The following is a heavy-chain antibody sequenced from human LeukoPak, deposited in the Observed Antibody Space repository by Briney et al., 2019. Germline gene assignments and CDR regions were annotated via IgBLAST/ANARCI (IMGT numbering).Heavy chain of an antibody. CDR3: AGGPYCSGGSCYSYNWFDP. V-gene: IGHV3-66*01. J-gene: IGHJ5*02. Sequence: GGSLRLSCAAAGFNVNNDLTWVRQAPGKGLEWVSFIYSGGNTDYADSVEGRFIISRDISKNTLNLQMNNLRVDDTAVYYCAGGPYCSGGSCYSYNWFDPWGQGTLVTVSS. CDR1: GFNVNND. CDR2: IYSGGNT. D-gene: IGHD2-15*01.